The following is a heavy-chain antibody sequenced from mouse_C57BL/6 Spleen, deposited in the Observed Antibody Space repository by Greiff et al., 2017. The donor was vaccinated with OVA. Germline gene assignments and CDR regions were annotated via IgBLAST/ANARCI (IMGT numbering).Heavy chain of an antibody. J-gene: IGHJ2*01. Sequence: QVQLQQSGAELARPGASVKLSCKASGYTFTSYGISWVKQRTGQGLEWIGEIYPRSGNTYYNEKFKGKATLTADKSSSTAYMELRSLTSEDSAVYFCARRGVVATEPFDYWGQGTTLTVSS. V-gene: IGHV1-81*01. CDR2: IYPRSGNT. CDR3: ARRGVVATEPFDY. CDR1: GYTFTSYG. D-gene: IGHD1-1*01.